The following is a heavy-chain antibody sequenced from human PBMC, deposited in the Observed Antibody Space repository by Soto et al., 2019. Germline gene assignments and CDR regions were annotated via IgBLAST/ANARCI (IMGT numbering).Heavy chain of an antibody. CDR3: ARDQAQYDFWSGYDY. Sequence: QVQLVESGGGVVQPGRSLRFSCAASGFTFSSYGMHWVRQAPGKGLEWVAVIWYDGSNKYYADSVKGRFTISRDNSKNTLYLQMNSLRAEDTAVYYCARDQAQYDFWSGYDYWGQGTLVTVSS. V-gene: IGHV3-33*01. D-gene: IGHD3-3*01. CDR1: GFTFSSYG. CDR2: IWYDGSNK. J-gene: IGHJ4*02.